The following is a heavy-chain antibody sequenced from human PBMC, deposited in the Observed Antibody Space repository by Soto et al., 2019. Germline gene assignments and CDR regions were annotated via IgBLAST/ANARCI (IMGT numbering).Heavy chain of an antibody. CDR3: ARSPADSSGWSFDY. J-gene: IGHJ4*02. V-gene: IGHV1-24*01. Sequence: GASVKVSCKVSVYTLTELSMRWVRQAPGKGLEWMGGFDPEDGETIYAQKFQGRVTMTEDTSTDTAYMELSSLRSEDTAVYYCARSPADSSGWSFDYWGQGTLVTVSS. D-gene: IGHD6-19*01. CDR2: FDPEDGET. CDR1: VYTLTELS.